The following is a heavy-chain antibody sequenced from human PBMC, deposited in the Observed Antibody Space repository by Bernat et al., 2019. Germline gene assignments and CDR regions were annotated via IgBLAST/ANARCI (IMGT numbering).Heavy chain of an antibody. D-gene: IGHD6-19*01. Sequence: EVQLVQSGAALVQPGGSLRLSCAASGFTFLSHWMCWLRQAPGKGLEWVANIKSDGSAKYYVDSVKGRFTISRDNVNNSLYLQMNSLRADDTAVYYCARVPGWRALDLWGQGTMVTVSS. V-gene: IGHV3-7*03. CDR2: IKSDGSAK. CDR1: GFTFLSHW. J-gene: IGHJ3*01. CDR3: ARVPGWRALDL.